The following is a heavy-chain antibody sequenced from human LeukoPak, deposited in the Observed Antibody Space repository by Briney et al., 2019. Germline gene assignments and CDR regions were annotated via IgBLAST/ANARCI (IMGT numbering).Heavy chain of an antibody. D-gene: IGHD1-26*01. J-gene: IGHJ4*02. CDR1: GFTFSSYA. CDR2: ISGSGGST. Sequence: GGSLRLSCAASGFTFSSYAMSWVRQAPGKGLEWVSAISGSGGSTYYADSVKGRFTISRDNSKNTLYLQMNSLRAEDTAVYYCAKVSQRYSGSYVPFGYWGQGTLVTVSS. V-gene: IGHV3-23*01. CDR3: AKVSQRYSGSYVPFGY.